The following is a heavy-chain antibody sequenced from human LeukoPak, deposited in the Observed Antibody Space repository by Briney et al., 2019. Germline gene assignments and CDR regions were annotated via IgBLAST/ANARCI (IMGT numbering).Heavy chain of an antibody. D-gene: IGHD2-15*01. CDR3: AREGLGYCSGGSCSDPFDI. V-gene: IGHV4-59*01. J-gene: IGHJ3*02. CDR1: RGSISSYY. CDR2: IYYSGST. Sequence: SETLSLTCTESRGSISSYYWSWIRQPPGKGLEWIGYIYYSGSTNYNPSLKSRVTISVDTSKNQFSLKLSSVTAADTAVYYCAREGLGYCSGGSCSDPFDIWGQGTMVTVSS.